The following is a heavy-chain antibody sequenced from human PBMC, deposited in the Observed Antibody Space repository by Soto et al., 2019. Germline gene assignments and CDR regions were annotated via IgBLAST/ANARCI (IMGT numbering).Heavy chain of an antibody. V-gene: IGHV1-24*01. CDR2: FDPEDGET. Sequence: GASVKVSCKVSGYTLTELSMHWVRQAPGKGLEWMGGFDPEDGETIYAQKFQGRVTMTEDTSTDTAYMELSSLRSEDTAVYYCATGYYDSSGYYWFDPWGQGTLVTVSS. D-gene: IGHD3-22*01. CDR1: GYTLTELS. CDR3: ATGYYDSSGYYWFDP. J-gene: IGHJ5*02.